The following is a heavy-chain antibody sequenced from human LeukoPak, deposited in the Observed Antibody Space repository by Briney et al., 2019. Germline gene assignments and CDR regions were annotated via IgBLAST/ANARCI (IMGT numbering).Heavy chain of an antibody. CDR2: ISSSSSYI. J-gene: IGHJ4*02. D-gene: IGHD2-2*01. V-gene: IGHV3-21*01. CDR3: ARELEIDTRSPTGFDY. Sequence: GGSLRLSCAASGFTFSSYWMSWVRQAPGKGLEWVSSISSSSSYIYYADSVKGRFTISRDNAKNSLYLQMNSLRAEDTAVYYCARELEIDTRSPTGFDYWGQGTLVTVSS. CDR1: GFTFSSYW.